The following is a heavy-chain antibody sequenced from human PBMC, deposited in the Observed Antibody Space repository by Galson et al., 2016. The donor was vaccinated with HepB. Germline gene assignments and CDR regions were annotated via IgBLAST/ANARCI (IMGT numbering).Heavy chain of an antibody. Sequence: FLRLSCAASGFTFSNSAMTWVRQAPGKGLEWMSTLSDGGDTTYYADSVKGRFTVSRDTSKNTLYLQMNSLRVDDTALYYCAKGGLSSRWASSWGQGTLVTVSS. CDR2: LSDGGDTT. CDR1: GFTFSNSA. J-gene: IGHJ4*02. D-gene: IGHD6-13*01. CDR3: AKGGLSSRWASS. V-gene: IGHV3-23*01.